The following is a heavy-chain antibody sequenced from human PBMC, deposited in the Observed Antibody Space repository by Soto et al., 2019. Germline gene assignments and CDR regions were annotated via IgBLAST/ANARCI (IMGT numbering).Heavy chain of an antibody. J-gene: IGHJ4*02. CDR1: GFNVSSNY. D-gene: IGHD2-2*01. CDR2: IYSGGST. Sequence: EVQLVESGGGLIQPGGSLRLSCAASGFNVSSNYMSWVRQAPGKGLEWLSVIYSGGSTYYAESVKGRSTISRDNSKNTLNLQMNALRVEDTAVYYCARGPHVGISTSWGQGTLVTVSS. CDR3: ARGPHVGISTS. V-gene: IGHV3-53*01.